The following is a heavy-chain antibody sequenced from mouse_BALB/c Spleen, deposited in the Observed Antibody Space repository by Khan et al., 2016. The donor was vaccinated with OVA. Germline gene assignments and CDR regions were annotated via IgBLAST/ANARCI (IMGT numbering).Heavy chain of an antibody. V-gene: IGHV9-3-1*01. J-gene: IGHJ1*01. CDR2: INTYTGKP. D-gene: IGHD2-1*01. CDR1: GYTFTNFG. Sequence: QIQLVQSGPELKKPGETVMISCKASGYTFTNFGMNWVKQAPGKGLKWMGWINTYTGKPTYADDFRERFAFSLETSATTAYLQINNLKNEDTATYFCARVGNYWYFEVWGAGTPVTVSS. CDR3: ARVGNYWYFEV.